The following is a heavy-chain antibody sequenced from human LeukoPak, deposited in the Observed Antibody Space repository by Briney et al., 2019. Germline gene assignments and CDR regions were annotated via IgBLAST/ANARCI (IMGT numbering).Heavy chain of an antibody. D-gene: IGHD6-13*01. CDR2: ISGSGGST. CDR3: ARDGSSWSADAFDI. J-gene: IGHJ3*02. Sequence: GGSLRLSCAASGFTFSSYAMSWVRQAPGKGLEWVSAISGSGGSTYYADSVKGRFTISRDNAKNSLYLQMNSLRAEDTAVCYCARDGSSWSADAFDIWGQGTMVTVSS. V-gene: IGHV3-23*01. CDR1: GFTFSSYA.